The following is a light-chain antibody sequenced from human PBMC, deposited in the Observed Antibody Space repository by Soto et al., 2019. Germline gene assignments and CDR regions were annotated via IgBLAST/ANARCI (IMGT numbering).Light chain of an antibody. CDR1: QSISSW. Sequence: DIQMTQSPSALSASVGDRVTITCRASQSISSWLAWYQQKPGKAPKLLIYKASTLESGVPSRFSGSGSGTEFTLTISSLQPDDFAHYYCQQYNSVSLLTFGGGTKVDIK. CDR3: QQYNSVSLLT. CDR2: KAS. J-gene: IGKJ4*01. V-gene: IGKV1-5*03.